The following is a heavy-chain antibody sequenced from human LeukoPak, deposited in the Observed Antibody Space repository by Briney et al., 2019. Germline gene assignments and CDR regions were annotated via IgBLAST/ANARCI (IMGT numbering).Heavy chain of an antibody. CDR1: GGSFSNYY. CDR3: ARDQYSWFDP. CDR2: INYSGTT. J-gene: IGHJ5*02. Sequence: SETLSLTCAVYGGSFSNYYWSWLRQSPGKGLEWIAEINYSGTTNYNPSLKSRVTISVDTSKTQFSLKLSSVTAADTAVYYCARDQYSWFDPWGQGTLVTVSS. D-gene: IGHD5-12*01. V-gene: IGHV4-34*01.